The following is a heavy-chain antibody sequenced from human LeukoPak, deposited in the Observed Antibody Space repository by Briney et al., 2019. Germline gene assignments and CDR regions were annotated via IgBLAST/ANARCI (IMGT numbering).Heavy chain of an antibody. CDR3: AREEGVDGTSGINN. Sequence: QAGGSLRLSCAASGFTFSSYWMSWVRQAPGKGLEWVANIKQDGSEKYYVDSVKGRFTISRDNAKNSLYLQMNSLRAEDTAVYYCAREEGVDGTSGINNWGQGTLVIVSS. V-gene: IGHV3-7*01. D-gene: IGHD4-23*01. J-gene: IGHJ4*02. CDR2: IKQDGSEK. CDR1: GFTFSSYW.